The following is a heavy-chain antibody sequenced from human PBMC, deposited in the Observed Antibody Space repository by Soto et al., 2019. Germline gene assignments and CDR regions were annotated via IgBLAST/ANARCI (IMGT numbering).Heavy chain of an antibody. Sequence: QVQLVQSGAEVKKPGASVKVSCKASGYTFTNFGITWVRQAPGQGLEWMGWISGNNGNTNYARNLQGRVTMTTDTSTSTAYMELRCLRSDDTAVYYCARGGSSSGFDPWGQGTLVTVSS. J-gene: IGHJ5*02. CDR2: ISGNNGNT. CDR1: GYTFTNFG. D-gene: IGHD6-13*01. V-gene: IGHV1-18*01. CDR3: ARGGSSSGFDP.